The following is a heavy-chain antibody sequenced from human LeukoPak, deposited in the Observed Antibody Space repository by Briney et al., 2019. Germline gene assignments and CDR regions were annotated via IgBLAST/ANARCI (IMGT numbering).Heavy chain of an antibody. CDR3: ARGPPSGWYGY. D-gene: IGHD6-19*01. J-gene: IGHJ4*02. Sequence: SETLSLTCTVSGGSISSSSYYWGWIRQPPGKGLEWIGSIYYSGSTYYNPSLKSRVTISVDTSKNQFSLKLSSVTAADTAVYYCARGPPSGWYGYWGQGTLVTVSS. CDR1: GGSISSSSYY. V-gene: IGHV4-39*01. CDR2: IYYSGST.